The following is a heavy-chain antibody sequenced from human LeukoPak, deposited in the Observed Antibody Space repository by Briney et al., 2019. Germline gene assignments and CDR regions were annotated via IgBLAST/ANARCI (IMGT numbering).Heavy chain of an antibody. CDR3: AILRYNWNNLDP. Sequence: GASVKVSCKASGYTFTSYDINWVRQAPGQGLEWMGIINPNGGSTTYAQKFQGRVTMTRETSTSTVYMELSSLRSEDTAVYYCAILRYNWNNLDPWGQGTLVTVSS. CDR2: INPNGGST. D-gene: IGHD1-1*01. CDR1: GYTFTSYD. V-gene: IGHV1-46*01. J-gene: IGHJ5*02.